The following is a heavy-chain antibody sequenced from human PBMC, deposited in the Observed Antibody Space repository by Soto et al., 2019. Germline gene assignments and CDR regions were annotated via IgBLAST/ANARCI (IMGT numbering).Heavy chain of an antibody. CDR2: IYYSGST. V-gene: IGHV4-31*03. Sequence: SETLSLTCTVSGGSISSGCYYWSWIRQHPGKGLEWIGYIYYSGSTYYNPSLESRVTISVDTSKNQFSLKLSSVTAADTAVYYCARVPYIEAAGTVRFLFDYRGQGTMVNVYS. D-gene: IGHD6-13*01. CDR3: ARVPYIEAAGTVRFLFDY. J-gene: IGHJ4*02. CDR1: GGSISSGCYY.